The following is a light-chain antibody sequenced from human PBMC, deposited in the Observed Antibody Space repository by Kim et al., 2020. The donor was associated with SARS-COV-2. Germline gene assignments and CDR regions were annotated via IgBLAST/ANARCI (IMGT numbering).Light chain of an antibody. J-gene: IGKJ5*01. Sequence: DIQMTQSPSSLSASVGDRVTITCQAGQDISNSLNWYQQKPGKAPELLIYDASNLETGVPSRFSGGGSGTHFTFTISSLQAEDIATYYCQQYDNLFLTFGPGTRLEIK. CDR3: QQYDNLFLT. CDR1: QDISNS. CDR2: DAS. V-gene: IGKV1-33*01.